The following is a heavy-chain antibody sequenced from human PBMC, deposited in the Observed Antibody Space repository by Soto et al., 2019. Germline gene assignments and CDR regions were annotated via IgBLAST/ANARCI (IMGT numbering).Heavy chain of an antibody. J-gene: IGHJ5*02. D-gene: IGHD3-22*01. CDR1: GYTFTNYG. V-gene: IGHV1-18*04. CDR3: ARSAVQYYYDSSGYSS. CDR2: ISAYNGHT. Sequence: ASVKVSCKASGYTFTNYGISWVRQAPGQGLEWMGWISAYNGHTNYAQKFQGRVIMTTDTFTSTAYMELSSLRSEDTAVYYCARSAVQYYYDSSGYSSWGQGTLVTVSS.